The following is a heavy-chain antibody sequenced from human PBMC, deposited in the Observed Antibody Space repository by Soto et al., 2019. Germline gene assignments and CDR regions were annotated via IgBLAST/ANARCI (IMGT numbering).Heavy chain of an antibody. J-gene: IGHJ4*02. V-gene: IGHV3-23*01. CDR1: GFTFSSYA. D-gene: IGHD1-1*01. Sequence: EVQLLESGGGLVQPGGSLRLSCAASGFTFSSYAMSWVRQAPGRGLEWVSAISGSGGSTYYADSVKGRFTISRDNSKNTLYLQMNSLRAEDTAVYYCAKRTYGNWNGEDYWGQGTLVTVSS. CDR2: ISGSGGST. CDR3: AKRTYGNWNGEDY.